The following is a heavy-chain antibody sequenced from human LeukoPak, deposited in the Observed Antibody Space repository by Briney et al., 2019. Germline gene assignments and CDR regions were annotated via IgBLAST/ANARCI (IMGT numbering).Heavy chain of an antibody. CDR2: IYYSGST. CDR1: GGSISSGGYY. D-gene: IGHD2-2*01. V-gene: IGHV4-31*03. Sequence: SETLSLTCTVSGGSISSGGYYWSWIRQHPGKGLEWIGYIYYSGSTYYNPSLKSRVTISVDTSKNQFSLKLSSVTAADTAVYYCARRIVVVPAATTKWLADWYFDLWGRGTLVTVSS. CDR3: ARRIVVVPAATTKWLADWYFDL. J-gene: IGHJ2*01.